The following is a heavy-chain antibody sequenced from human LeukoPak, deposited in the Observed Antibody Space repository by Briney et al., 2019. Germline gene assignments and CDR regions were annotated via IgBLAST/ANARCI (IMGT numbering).Heavy chain of an antibody. D-gene: IGHD4-17*01. J-gene: IGHJ4*02. Sequence: SGTLSLTCAVSGASISSYNCWGWVRQSPGKVLEWIGEIYRSGITNYNPSLKSRVTISVDKSKNQFSLKLNSVTAADTAMCYCARGASTVTGYFDYWGQGTLVTVSS. V-gene: IGHV4-4*02. CDR3: ARGASTVTGYFDY. CDR1: GASISSYNC. CDR2: IYRSGIT.